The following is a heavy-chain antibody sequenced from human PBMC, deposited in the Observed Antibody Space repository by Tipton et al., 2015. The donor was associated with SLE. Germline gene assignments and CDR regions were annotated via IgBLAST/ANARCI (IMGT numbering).Heavy chain of an antibody. Sequence: TLFLTCAVYGGSFSGYYWSWIRQPPGKGLEWIGEINHSGSTNYNPSLKSRVTISVDTSKNQFSLKLSSVTAADTAVYYCARWGGIYSHDYWGQGTLVTVSS. CDR2: INHSGST. CDR3: ARWGGIYSHDY. CDR1: GGSFSGYY. D-gene: IGHD5-12*01. V-gene: IGHV4-34*01. J-gene: IGHJ4*02.